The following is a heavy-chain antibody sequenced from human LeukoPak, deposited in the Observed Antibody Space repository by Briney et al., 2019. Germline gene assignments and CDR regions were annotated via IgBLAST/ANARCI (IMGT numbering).Heavy chain of an antibody. J-gene: IGHJ4*02. CDR1: GGSISSSIYY. CDR2: IFNSGST. Sequence: PSETLSLTCTVSGGSISSSIYYWGWIRQPPRKGLEWIGSIFNSGSTNYNSSLKSRVTISVDTSENQFSLKLSSVTAADTAVYYCARYVVYGSGKYYFDYWGQGTLVTVSS. D-gene: IGHD3-10*01. V-gene: IGHV4-39*01. CDR3: ARYVVYGSGKYYFDY.